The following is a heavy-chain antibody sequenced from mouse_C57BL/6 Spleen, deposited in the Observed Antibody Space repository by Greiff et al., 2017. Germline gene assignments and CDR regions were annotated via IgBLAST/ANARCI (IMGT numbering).Heavy chain of an antibody. D-gene: IGHD1-1*01. Sequence: QVQLQQPGAELVKPGASVKVSCKASGYTFTSYWMHWVKQRPGQGLEWIGRIHPSDSDTNYNQKFKGKATLTVDKSSSTAYMQLSSLTSEDSAVYYCATPSIYYYGSALAYWGQGTLVTVSA. CDR2: IHPSDSDT. CDR1: GYTFTSYW. CDR3: ATPSIYYYGSALAY. J-gene: IGHJ3*01. V-gene: IGHV1-74*01.